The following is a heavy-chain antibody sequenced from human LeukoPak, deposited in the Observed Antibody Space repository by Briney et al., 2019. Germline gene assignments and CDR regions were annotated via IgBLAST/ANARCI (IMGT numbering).Heavy chain of an antibody. J-gene: IGHJ3*02. D-gene: IGHD2-2*01. CDR3: ANECSSTSCYSDAFDI. CDR1: GFTFSSYG. Sequence: PGGSLRLSCAASGFTFSSYGMNWVRQAPGKGLEWVAVISYDGSNKYYADSVKGRFTISRDNSKNTLYLQMNSLRAEDTAVYYCANECSSTSCYSDAFDIWGQGTMVTVSS. CDR2: ISYDGSNK. V-gene: IGHV3-30*18.